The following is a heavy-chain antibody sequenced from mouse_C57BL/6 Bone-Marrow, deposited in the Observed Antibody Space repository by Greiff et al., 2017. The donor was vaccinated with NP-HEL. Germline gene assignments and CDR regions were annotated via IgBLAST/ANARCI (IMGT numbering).Heavy chain of an antibody. CDR1: GFSFNTYA. V-gene: IGHV10-1*01. D-gene: IGHD1-1*01. Sequence: EVQLVESGGGLVQPKGSLKLSCAASGFSFNTYAMNWVRQAPGKGLEWVARIRSKSNNYATYYADSVKDRFTISRDDSESMLYLQMNNMKTEDTAMYYCVRHGALRSRGAMDYWGQGTSVTVSS. CDR2: IRSKSNNYAT. CDR3: VRHGALRSRGAMDY. J-gene: IGHJ4*01.